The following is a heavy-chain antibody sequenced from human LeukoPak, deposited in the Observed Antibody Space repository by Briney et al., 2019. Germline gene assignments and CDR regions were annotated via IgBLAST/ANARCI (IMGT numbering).Heavy chain of an antibody. CDR1: GYSISSGYY. V-gene: IGHV4-38-2*02. CDR3: ACEFAGSAYDYVWGSYRPLNYFDY. D-gene: IGHD3-16*02. Sequence: SETQSLTCTVSGYSISSGYYWGWIRQPPGKGLEWIGSIYHSGSTYYNPSLKSRVTISVDTSKNQFSLKLSSVTAADTAVYYCACEFAGSAYDYVWGSYRPLNYFDYWGQGTLVTVSS. J-gene: IGHJ4*02. CDR2: IYHSGST.